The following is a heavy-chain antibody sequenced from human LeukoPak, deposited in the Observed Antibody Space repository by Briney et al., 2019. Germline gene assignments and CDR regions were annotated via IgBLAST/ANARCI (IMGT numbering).Heavy chain of an antibody. D-gene: IGHD6-19*01. Sequence: GASVTVSCKASGYTFTSYYMHWVRQAPGQGLEWMGWMNPNSGNTGYAQKFQGRVTMTRNTSISTAYMELSSLRSEDTAVYYCARGPSRMEQWLLPDWGQGTLVTVSS. CDR2: MNPNSGNT. CDR3: ARGPSRMEQWLLPD. CDR1: GYTFTSYY. J-gene: IGHJ4*02. V-gene: IGHV1-8*02.